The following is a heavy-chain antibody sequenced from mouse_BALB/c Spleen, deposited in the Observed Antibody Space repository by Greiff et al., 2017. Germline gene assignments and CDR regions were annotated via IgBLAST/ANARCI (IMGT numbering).Heavy chain of an antibody. V-gene: IGHV14-3*02. J-gene: IGHJ2*01. CDR3: ARVDYCGLDY. D-gene: IGHD1-1*01. Sequence: VQLQQSGAELVKPGASVKLSCTASGFNIKDTYMHWVKQRPEQGLEWIGRIDPANGNTKYDPKFQGKATITADTSSNTAYMQLSSLTSEDTAVYYCARVDYCGLDYWGQGTTLTVSS. CDR2: IDPANGNT. CDR1: GFNIKDTY.